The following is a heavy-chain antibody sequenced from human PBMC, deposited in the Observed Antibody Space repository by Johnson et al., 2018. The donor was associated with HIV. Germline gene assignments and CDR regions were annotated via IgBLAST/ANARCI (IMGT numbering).Heavy chain of an antibody. J-gene: IGHJ3*02. CDR2: INWNGGST. CDR3: ARGGIIHDAFDI. Sequence: QVQLVESGGGVVQPGRSLRLSCVASGFTFSSYGMHWVRQAPGKGLEWVSGINWNGGSTGYADSVKGRFTISRDNSKNTLYLQMSSLRAEDTAVYYCARGGIIHDAFDIWGQGTMVTVSS. V-gene: IGHV3-NL1*01. CDR1: GFTFSSYG. D-gene: IGHD1-1*01.